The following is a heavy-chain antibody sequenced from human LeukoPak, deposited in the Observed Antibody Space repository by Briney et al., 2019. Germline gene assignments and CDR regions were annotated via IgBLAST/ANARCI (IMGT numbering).Heavy chain of an antibody. CDR3: ARDWAKYYYDSSGLDY. D-gene: IGHD3-22*01. CDR2: ISSSSNTI. V-gene: IGHV3-48*01. Sequence: GGSLRLSCAASGFNFSTYTMNWVRQAPGKGLGWVSSISSSSNTIYYADSVKGRFTISRDNAKNSLYLQMNSLRAEDTAVYYCARDWAKYYYDSSGLDYWGQGTLVTVSS. J-gene: IGHJ4*02. CDR1: GFNFSTYT.